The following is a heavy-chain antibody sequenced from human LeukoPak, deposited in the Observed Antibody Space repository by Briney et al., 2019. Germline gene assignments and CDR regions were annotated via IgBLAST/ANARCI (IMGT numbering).Heavy chain of an antibody. Sequence: ASVKVSCKASGYTFTGYYMHWVRQASGQGLEWMGWINPNSGGTNYAQKFQGRVTMTRDTSISTAYMELSRLRSDDTAVYYCARVVDTAMVMDYWGQGTLVTVSS. J-gene: IGHJ4*02. CDR1: GYTFTGYY. CDR2: INPNSGGT. V-gene: IGHV1-2*02. CDR3: ARVVDTAMVMDY. D-gene: IGHD5-18*01.